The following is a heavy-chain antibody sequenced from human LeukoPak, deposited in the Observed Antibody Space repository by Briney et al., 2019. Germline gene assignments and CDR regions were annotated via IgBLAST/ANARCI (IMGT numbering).Heavy chain of an antibody. Sequence: PGRSLRLSCAASGFTFSSYGMHWVRQAPGKGLEWVAVISYDGSNKYYADSVKGRFTISRDNSKNTLYLQMNSLRAEDTAVYYCAKGLLWDYWGQGTLVTVSS. CDR2: ISYDGSNK. CDR1: GFTFSSYG. J-gene: IGHJ4*02. V-gene: IGHV3-30*18. D-gene: IGHD3-10*01. CDR3: AKGLLWDY.